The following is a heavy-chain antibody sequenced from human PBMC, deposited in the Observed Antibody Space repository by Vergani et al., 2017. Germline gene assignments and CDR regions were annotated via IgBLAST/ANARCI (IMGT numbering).Heavy chain of an antibody. D-gene: IGHD2-2*02. J-gene: IGHJ4*02. CDR3: TTVYCSSTSCYNY. CDR2: IKSKTDGGTT. CDR1: GFTFSNAW. Sequence: EVQLVESGGGLVQPGRSLRLSCAASGFTFSNAWMSWVRQAQGKGLEWVGRIKSKTDGGTTDYAAPVKGRFTISRDDSKNTLYLQMNSLKTEDTAVYYCTTVYCSSTSCYNYWGQGTLVTVSS. V-gene: IGHV3-15*01.